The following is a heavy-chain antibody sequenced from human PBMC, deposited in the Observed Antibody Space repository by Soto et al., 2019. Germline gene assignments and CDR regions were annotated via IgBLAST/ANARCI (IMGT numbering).Heavy chain of an antibody. Sequence: GGSLRLSCAASGFTFSSYGMHWVRQAPGKGLEWVAVISYDGSNKYYADSVKGRFTISRDNSKNTLYLQMNSLRAEDTAVYYCALPIAAAGLFDYWGQGTLVTVSS. CDR2: ISYDGSNK. J-gene: IGHJ4*02. CDR3: ALPIAAAGLFDY. V-gene: IGHV3-30*03. CDR1: GFTFSSYG. D-gene: IGHD6-13*01.